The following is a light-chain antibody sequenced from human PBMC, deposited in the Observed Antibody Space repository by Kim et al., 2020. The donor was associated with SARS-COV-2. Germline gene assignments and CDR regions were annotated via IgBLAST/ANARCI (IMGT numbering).Light chain of an antibody. J-gene: IGKJ1*01. CDR2: DAF. CDR1: QSISSN. V-gene: IGKV3-15*01. CDR3: QQYDSSPFA. Sequence: EIVMTQSPATLSVSPGERVTLSCRASQSISSNLAWYQQKPGQPPRLLIYDAFTRATGVPARFSGSGSGTEFTLTISSLQSEDFAVYYCQQYDSSPFAFGQGTKVDIK.